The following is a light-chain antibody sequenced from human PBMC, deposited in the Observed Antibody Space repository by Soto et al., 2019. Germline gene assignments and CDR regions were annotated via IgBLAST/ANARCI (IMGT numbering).Light chain of an antibody. Sequence: DIVMTQSPDSLAVSLGERATINYKSSQSVLYSSNNKNYLAWYQQKPGQPPKLLIYWASTRESGVPDRFSGSGSGTDFALTISSLQAEDVAVYYCQQYYSTPRTFGQGTKLEIK. CDR3: QQYYSTPRT. V-gene: IGKV4-1*01. CDR1: QSVLYSSNNKNY. CDR2: WAS. J-gene: IGKJ2*01.